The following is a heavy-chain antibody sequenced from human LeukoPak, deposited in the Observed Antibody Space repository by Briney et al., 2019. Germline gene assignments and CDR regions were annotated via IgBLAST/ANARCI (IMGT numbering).Heavy chain of an antibody. V-gene: IGHV3-30-3*01. CDR2: ISYDGSNK. J-gene: IGHJ4*02. CDR1: GFTFSSYA. D-gene: IGHD3-10*01. CDR3: ASSYGSGSYYNVLGY. Sequence: GGSLRLSCAASGFTFSSYAMHWVRRAPGKGLEWVALISYDGSNKYYADSVKGRFTISRDNSRNSLYLQMNSLRAEDTAVYYCASSYGSGSYYNVLGYWGQGTLVTVSS.